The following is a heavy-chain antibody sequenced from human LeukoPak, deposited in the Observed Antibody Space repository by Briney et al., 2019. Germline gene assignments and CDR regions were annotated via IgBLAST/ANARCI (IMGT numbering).Heavy chain of an antibody. D-gene: IGHD5-12*01. Sequence: SETLSLTCTVSGGSISSYYWSWIRQPPGKGLEWIGYIYYSGSTNYNPSLKSRVTISVDTSKNQFSLKLSSVTAADTAVYYCARDHIVATIGYYYMDVWGKGTTVTVSS. CDR1: GGSISSYY. CDR3: ARDHIVATIGYYYMDV. V-gene: IGHV4-59*01. CDR2: IYYSGST. J-gene: IGHJ6*03.